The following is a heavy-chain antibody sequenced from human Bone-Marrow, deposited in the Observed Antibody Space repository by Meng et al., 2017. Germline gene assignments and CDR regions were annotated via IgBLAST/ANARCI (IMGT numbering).Heavy chain of an antibody. D-gene: IGHD3-9*01. CDR1: GFTFSSYE. CDR2: ISSSGSTI. V-gene: IGHV3-48*03. CDR3: ARDRSYDILTGSFDAFDI. J-gene: IGHJ3*02. Sequence: GESLKISCAASGFTFSSYEMNWVRQAPGKGLGWVSYISSSGSTIYYADSVKGRFTISRDNAKNSLYLQMNSLRAEDTAVYYCARDRSYDILTGSFDAFDIWGQGTMVTVSS.